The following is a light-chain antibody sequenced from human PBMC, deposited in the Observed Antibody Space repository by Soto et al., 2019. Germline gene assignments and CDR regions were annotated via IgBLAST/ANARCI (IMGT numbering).Light chain of an antibody. J-gene: IGKJ5*01. V-gene: IGKV1-6*01. CDR3: QQLNSYPIT. CDR2: AAS. Sequence: AIQMTQSPSSLSASVRDRVTITCRASQDIRNVLGWFQQKPGKAPKLLISAASFLQSGVPSRFSGSGSGTDFTLTISSLQPEDFATYYCQQLNSYPITCGQGTRLEIK. CDR1: QDIRNV.